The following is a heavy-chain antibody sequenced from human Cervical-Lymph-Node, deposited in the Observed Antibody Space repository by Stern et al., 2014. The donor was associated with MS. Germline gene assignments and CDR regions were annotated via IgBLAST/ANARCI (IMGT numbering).Heavy chain of an antibody. D-gene: IGHD6-19*01. CDR3: ASSYTGWDNPYHFYGMDV. CDR1: GGTFNRFA. V-gene: IGHV1-69*01. CDR2: IITMSGKA. J-gene: IGHJ6*02. Sequence: QVKLVQSGAEVKRPGSSVNVSCKASGGTFNRFAFSWVRQAPGQGLEWMGGIITMSGKASYAQTFQDRVNLNADEATSTAYMELSSLRSEDAAVYYCASSYTGWDNPYHFYGMDVWGQGTAVTVSS.